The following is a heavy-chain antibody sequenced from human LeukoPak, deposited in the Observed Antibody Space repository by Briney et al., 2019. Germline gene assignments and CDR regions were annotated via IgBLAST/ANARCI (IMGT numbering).Heavy chain of an antibody. V-gene: IGHV4-59*01. Sequence: PSETLSLTCTVSGGSISSYYWGWIRQPPGKGLEWIGYIYYSGSTNYNPSLKSRVTISVDTSKNQFSLKLSSVTAPDTAVYYCARGRYYYDSSGYYTGYYYYMDVWGKGTTVTVSS. CDR1: GGSISSYY. D-gene: IGHD3-22*01. CDR3: ARGRYYYDSSGYYTGYYYYMDV. J-gene: IGHJ6*03. CDR2: IYYSGST.